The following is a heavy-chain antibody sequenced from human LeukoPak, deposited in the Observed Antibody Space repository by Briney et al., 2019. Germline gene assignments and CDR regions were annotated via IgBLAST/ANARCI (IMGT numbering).Heavy chain of an antibody. CDR1: GFSFDDYA. J-gene: IGHJ4*02. CDR3: AKGPSGSYGYYFDY. CDR2: ISWNSGST. D-gene: IGHD1-26*01. Sequence: GGSLRLSCAASGFSFDDYAMHWVRQAPGKGLEWVSGISWNSGSTGYADSVKGRFTISRDNAKNSLYLQMNSMKAEDMALYYCAKGPSGSYGYYFDYWGQGTLVTVSS. V-gene: IGHV3-9*03.